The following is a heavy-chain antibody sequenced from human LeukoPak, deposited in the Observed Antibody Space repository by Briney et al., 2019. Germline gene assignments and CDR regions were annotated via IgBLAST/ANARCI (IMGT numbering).Heavy chain of an antibody. CDR1: GFTFSTYA. J-gene: IGHJ3*02. CDR2: VNNYGGST. D-gene: IGHD2/OR15-2a*01. Sequence: QSGGSLRLSCAASGFTFSTYAMHWVRQAPGKGLEHVSAVNNYGGSTYYADSVKGRFTISRDISKNTLYLQMSSLRADDTAVYYCVKGMQYSRDAFDIWGQGTMVTVSS. CDR3: VKGMQYSRDAFDI. V-gene: IGHV3-64D*06.